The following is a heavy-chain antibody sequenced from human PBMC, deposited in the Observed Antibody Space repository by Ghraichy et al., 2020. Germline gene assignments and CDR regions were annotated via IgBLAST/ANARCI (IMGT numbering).Heavy chain of an antibody. CDR3: ARGGDPAEYFQH. D-gene: IGHD4-17*01. V-gene: IGHV3-30*03. Sequence: GGSLRLSCAASGFTFSSYGMHWVRQAPGKGLEWVAVISHDGNNKYYADSVKGRLTISRDNSKNTLYLQMNSLRTDDTAVYYCARGGDPAEYFQHWGQGTLVTFSS. CDR1: GFTFSSYG. J-gene: IGHJ1*01. CDR2: ISHDGNNK.